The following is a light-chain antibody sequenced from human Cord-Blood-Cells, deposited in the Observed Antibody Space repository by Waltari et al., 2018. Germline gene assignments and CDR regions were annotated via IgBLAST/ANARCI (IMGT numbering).Light chain of an antibody. CDR2: AAS. CDR1: QSISSY. J-gene: IGKJ4*01. CDR3: QQSYSTPLT. Sequence: DIQMTQSPSSLSASVGDRVTITCRASQSISSYLNWYQQKPGKAPKLLIYAASSLQSGVPSRVSGSGSGTDFPLTISSRQPEEFATYYCQQSYSTPLTFGGGTKVESK. V-gene: IGKV1-39*01.